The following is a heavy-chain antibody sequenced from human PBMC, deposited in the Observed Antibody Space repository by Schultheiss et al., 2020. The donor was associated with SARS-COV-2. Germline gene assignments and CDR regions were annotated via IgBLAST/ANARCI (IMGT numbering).Heavy chain of an antibody. CDR1: GGSVSSGSYY. D-gene: IGHD6-13*01. Sequence: SETLSLTCTVSGGSVSSGSYYWSWLRQSPGRGLEWIGEVNPSGGTNYNPSLNSRVTMSVDRSKNQFSLKLSSVTAADTAVYYCARGRTQQLVLIFDYWGQGTLVTVSS. CDR3: ARGRTQQLVLIFDY. J-gene: IGHJ4*02. V-gene: IGHV4-61*01. CDR2: VNPSGGT.